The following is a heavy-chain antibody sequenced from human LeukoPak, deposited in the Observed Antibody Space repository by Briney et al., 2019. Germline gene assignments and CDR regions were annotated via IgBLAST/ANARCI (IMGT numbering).Heavy chain of an antibody. Sequence: GGSLRLSCAASGFTVSSNYMSWVRQAPGKGLEWVSVIYSGGSTYYADSVKGRFTISRDNAKKSLYLQMNSLRAEDTAVYYCARETIAAAGKGFDPWGQGTLVTVSS. CDR3: ARETIAAAGKGFDP. CDR1: GFTVSSNY. V-gene: IGHV3-53*01. J-gene: IGHJ5*02. CDR2: IYSGGST. D-gene: IGHD6-13*01.